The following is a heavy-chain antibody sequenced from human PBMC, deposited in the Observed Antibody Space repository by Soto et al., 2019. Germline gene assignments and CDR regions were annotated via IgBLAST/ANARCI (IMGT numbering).Heavy chain of an antibody. CDR1: GGSITSNC. CDR2: ICNSGST. V-gene: IGHV4-59*01. CDR3: ARVGTSAYYYATDV. D-gene: IGHD6-13*01. Sequence: QVSLQESGPGLVKPSETLSLTCTVSGGSITSNCWTWIRQPPGKGLEWIGYICNSGSTKYNPPLTSRVTISLDTSKNQVSLNVTSVAAADTAVYYCARVGTSAYYYATDVWGQGTTVTISS. J-gene: IGHJ6*02.